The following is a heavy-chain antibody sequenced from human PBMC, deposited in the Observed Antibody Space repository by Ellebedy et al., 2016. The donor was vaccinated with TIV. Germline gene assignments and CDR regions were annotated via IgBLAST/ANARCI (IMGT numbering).Heavy chain of an antibody. CDR1: GLSFSTYA. V-gene: IGHV3-23*01. CDR2: IIASGGST. J-gene: IGHJ6*02. D-gene: IGHD1-14*01. CDR3: AKSHKDHFYHGLDV. Sequence: GESLKISCAASGLSFSTYAMNWVRQAPGKGLEWVSGIIASGGSTYYVDSVKGQFTISRDNSKNTLFLQMKILRAEDTAVFYCAKSHKDHFYHGLDVWGQGTTVTVSS.